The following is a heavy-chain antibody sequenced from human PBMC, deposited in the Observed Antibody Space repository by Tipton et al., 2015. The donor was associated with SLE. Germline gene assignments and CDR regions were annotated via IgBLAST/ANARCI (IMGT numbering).Heavy chain of an antibody. CDR2: VNHSGST. V-gene: IGHV4-30-4*01. Sequence: TLSLTCTVSGGSISSDDYYWNWIRQPPGKGLEWIGEVNHSGSTNYNPSLKSRVTISVDTSKNQFSLKLSSVTAADTAVYYCARGNGMIVGDAFDIWGQGTMVTVSS. CDR1: GGSISSDDYY. CDR3: ARGNGMIVGDAFDI. D-gene: IGHD3-22*01. J-gene: IGHJ3*02.